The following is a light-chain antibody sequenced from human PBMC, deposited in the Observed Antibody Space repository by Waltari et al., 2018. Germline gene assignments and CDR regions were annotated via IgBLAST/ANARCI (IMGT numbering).Light chain of an antibody. J-gene: IGKJ1*01. Sequence: DIQLTQSPSTLSASVGARIPITCRASQSLRTFLAWYQQKPGKVPKLLIYRASTLESGVPSRFAGSGSETEFTLTISGLQPDDFATYYCQQYNHYSWTFGQGTEVDIK. V-gene: IGKV1-5*03. CDR3: QQYNHYSWT. CDR2: RAS. CDR1: QSLRTF.